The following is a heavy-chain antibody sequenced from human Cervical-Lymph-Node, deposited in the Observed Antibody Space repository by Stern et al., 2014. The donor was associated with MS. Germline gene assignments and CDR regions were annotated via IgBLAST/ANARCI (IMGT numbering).Heavy chain of an antibody. D-gene: IGHD4-17*01. Sequence: VQLEESGSELKKPGASVKVSCKASGYTFTSLNWVRQAPGQGLEWMGWINTNTGNPTYAQGFTGRFVFSLDTSVSTAYLQISSLKAEDTAVYYCTRVWSHYGDYGMDVWGQGTTVTVSS. CDR3: TRVWSHYGDYGMDV. CDR1: GYTFTS. J-gene: IGHJ6*02. CDR2: INTNTGNP. V-gene: IGHV7-4-1*02.